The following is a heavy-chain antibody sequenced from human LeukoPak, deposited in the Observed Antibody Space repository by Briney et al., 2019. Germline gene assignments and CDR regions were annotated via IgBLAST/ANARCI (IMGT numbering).Heavy chain of an antibody. CDR2: ISGSGGST. J-gene: IGHJ4*02. CDR1: GFTFSSYA. CDR3: AKDEKYCSGGSCYSISFDY. Sequence: GGSLRLSYAASGFTFSSYAMSWVRQAPGKGLEWVSAISGSGGSTYYADSVKGRFTISRDNSKSTLYLQMNSLRAEDTAVYYCAKDEKYCSGGSCYSISFDYWGQGTLVTVSS. D-gene: IGHD2-15*01. V-gene: IGHV3-23*01.